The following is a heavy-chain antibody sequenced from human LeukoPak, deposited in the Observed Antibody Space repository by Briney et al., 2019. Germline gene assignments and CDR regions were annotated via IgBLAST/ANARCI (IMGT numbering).Heavy chain of an antibody. Sequence: SETLSLTCAVYGGSFSGYYWSWIRQPPGKGLEWIGEINHSGSTNYNPSLKSRVTISVDTSKNQFSLKLSSVTAADTAVYYCAGGRLYNWNYVTPDYWGQGTLVTVSS. CDR1: GGSFSGYY. CDR3: AGGRLYNWNYVTPDY. V-gene: IGHV4-34*01. J-gene: IGHJ4*02. CDR2: INHSGST. D-gene: IGHD1-7*01.